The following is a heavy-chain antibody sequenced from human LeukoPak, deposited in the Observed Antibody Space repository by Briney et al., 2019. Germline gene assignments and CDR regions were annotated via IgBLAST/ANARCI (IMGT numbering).Heavy chain of an antibody. Sequence: SQTLSLTCAISGDSVSSNSAAWNWIRQSPSRGLEWLGRTYYRSKWYNDYAVSVKSRITINPDTSKNQFSLQLNSVTPEDTAVYYCARDLRIGGSGSYYGYYYYGMDVWGQGTTVTVSS. J-gene: IGHJ6*02. CDR2: TYYRSKWYN. V-gene: IGHV6-1*01. CDR1: GDSVSSNSAA. CDR3: ARDLRIGGSGSYYGYYYYGMDV. D-gene: IGHD1-26*01.